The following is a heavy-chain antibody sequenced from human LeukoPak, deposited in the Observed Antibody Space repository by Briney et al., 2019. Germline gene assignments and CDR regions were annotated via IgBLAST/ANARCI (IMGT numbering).Heavy chain of an antibody. D-gene: IGHD3-22*01. CDR3: ARGPQASYYYDSSGIYYMDV. CDR1: GFTFSSYW. CDR2: IKQDGSEK. J-gene: IGHJ6*03. V-gene: IGHV3-7*01. Sequence: GGSLRLSCAASGFTFSSYWMSWVRQAPGKGLEWVANIKQDGSEKYYVDSVMGRFTISRDNAKNSLYLQMNSLRAEDTAVYYCARGPQASYYYDSSGIYYMDVWGKGTTVTVSS.